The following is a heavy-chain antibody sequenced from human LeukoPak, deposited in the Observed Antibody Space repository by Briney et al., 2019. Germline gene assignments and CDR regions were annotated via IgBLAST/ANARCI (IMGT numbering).Heavy chain of an antibody. CDR3: ARGAYGSGSTNWFDP. CDR2: IYSSGST. D-gene: IGHD3-10*01. Sequence: SETLSLTCTVSGGSISSYYWSWIRQPAGKGLEWIGRIYSSGSTDYNSSLKSRVTMSVDTSKNQFSLKLSSVTGADTAVYYCARGAYGSGSTNWFDPWGQGTLVTGSS. J-gene: IGHJ5*02. CDR1: GGSISSYY. V-gene: IGHV4-4*07.